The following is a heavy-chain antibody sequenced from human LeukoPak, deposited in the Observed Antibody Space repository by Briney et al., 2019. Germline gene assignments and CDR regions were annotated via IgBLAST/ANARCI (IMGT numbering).Heavy chain of an antibody. V-gene: IGHV5-51*01. Sequence: GESLKISCKGSGYSFTNYWIGWVRHMPGKGLEWMGIIYPGNSDTRYSPSFQGQVTISADKSISTAYLQWSSLKASDTAMYYCARSPAYSGYDFDYYYGMDVWGQGTTVTVSS. J-gene: IGHJ6*02. D-gene: IGHD5-12*01. CDR3: ARSPAYSGYDFDYYYGMDV. CDR2: IYPGNSDT. CDR1: GYSFTNYW.